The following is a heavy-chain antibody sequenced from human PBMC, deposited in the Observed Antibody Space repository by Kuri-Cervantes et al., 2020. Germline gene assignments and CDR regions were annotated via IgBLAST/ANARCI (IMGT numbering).Heavy chain of an antibody. D-gene: IGHD5-18*01. Sequence: GESLRLSCAASGFTFSSYSMDWVRQAPGKGLEWVSYISSSSSTIYYADSVKGRFTISRDNAKNSLYLQMNSLRAEDTAVYYCQVDTAAWFFDLWGRGTLVTVSS. CDR3: QVDTAAWFFDL. CDR2: ISSSSSTI. J-gene: IGHJ2*01. CDR1: GFTFSSYS. V-gene: IGHV3-48*01.